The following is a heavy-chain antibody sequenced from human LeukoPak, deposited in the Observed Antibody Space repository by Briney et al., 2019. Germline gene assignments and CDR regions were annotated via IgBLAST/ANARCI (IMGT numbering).Heavy chain of an antibody. J-gene: IGHJ4*02. CDR3: ARGWYSSSSSFDY. Sequence: ASVKVSCKASGYTFTGYYMHWVRQAPGQGLEWMGWINANSGGTNYAQKFQGRVTMTRDTSISTAYMELSRLRSDDTAVYYCARGWYSSSSSFDYWGQGTLVTVSS. V-gene: IGHV1-2*02. CDR1: GYTFTGYY. CDR2: INANSGGT. D-gene: IGHD6-6*01.